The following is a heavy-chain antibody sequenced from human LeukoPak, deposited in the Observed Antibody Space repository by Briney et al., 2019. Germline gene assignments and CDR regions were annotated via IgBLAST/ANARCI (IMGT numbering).Heavy chain of an antibody. CDR1: GGTFSSYA. CDR3: ARVDYYDSSGPGHY. CDR2: IIPILGIA. D-gene: IGHD3-22*01. J-gene: IGHJ4*02. V-gene: IGHV1-69*04. Sequence: PVKVSCKASGGTFSSYAISWVRQAPGQGLEWMGRIIPILGIANYAQKFQGRVTITADKSTSTAYMELSSLRSEDTAVYYCARVDYYDSSGPGHYWGQGTLVTVSS.